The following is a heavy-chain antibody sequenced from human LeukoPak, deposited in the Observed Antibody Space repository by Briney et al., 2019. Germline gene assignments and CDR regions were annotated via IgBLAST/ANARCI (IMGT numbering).Heavy chain of an antibody. D-gene: IGHD3-10*01. CDR2: ISAYNGNT. V-gene: IGHV1-18*01. Sequence: ASVKVSCKASGYTFTSHGISWVRQAPGQGLEWMGWISAYNGNTNYAQKLQGRVTMTTDTSTSTAYMELRSLRSDDTAVYYCARDATMVRGVIGLDPWGQGTLVTVSS. J-gene: IGHJ5*02. CDR3: ARDATMVRGVIGLDP. CDR1: GYTFTSHG.